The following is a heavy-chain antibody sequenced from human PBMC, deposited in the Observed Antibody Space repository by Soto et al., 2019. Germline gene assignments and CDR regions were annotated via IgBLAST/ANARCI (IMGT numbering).Heavy chain of an antibody. CDR3: ARVGFAAARPPYYGMDV. J-gene: IGHJ6*02. Sequence: PSQTLSLTCAISGDSVSSNSAAWNWIRQSPSRGLEWLGRTYYRSKWYNDYAVSVKSRITINPDTSKNQFSLQLNSVTPEDTAVYYCARVGFAAARPPYYGMDVWGQGTTVTVSS. CDR1: GDSVSSNSAA. V-gene: IGHV6-1*01. CDR2: TYYRSKWYN. D-gene: IGHD6-6*01.